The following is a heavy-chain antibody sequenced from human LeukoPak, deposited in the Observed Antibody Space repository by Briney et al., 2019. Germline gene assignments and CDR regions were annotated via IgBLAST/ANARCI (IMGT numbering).Heavy chain of an antibody. CDR2: MNPYSGNA. J-gene: IGHJ4*02. V-gene: IGHV1-8*02. Sequence: ASVKVSCKTSGYTFVSYDINWVRQAPGQGLEWMGWMNPYSGNAGYAEKFQGRVTLTRNTPINTAYMEMNGLTNEDTAVYYCAREVFSLYRGTTPSFDSWGPGALVTDSS. CDR3: AREVFSLYRGTTPSFDS. CDR1: GYTFVSYD. D-gene: IGHD1-14*01.